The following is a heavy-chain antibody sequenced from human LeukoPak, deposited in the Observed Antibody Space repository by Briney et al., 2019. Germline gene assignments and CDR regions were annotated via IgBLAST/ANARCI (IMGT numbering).Heavy chain of an antibody. CDR1: GGTFSSYA. J-gene: IGHJ6*02. D-gene: IGHD2-2*01. CDR2: IIPIFGTA. V-gene: IGHV1-69*13. Sequence: SVKVSCKASGGTFSSYAISWVRQAPGQGLEWMGGIIPIFGTANYAQKFQGRVTITADESTSTAYMELSSLRSEDTAVYYCASSGIVVVPAAITPRYYYYYYGMDVWGQGTTVTVSS. CDR3: ASSGIVVVPAAITPRYYYYYYGMDV.